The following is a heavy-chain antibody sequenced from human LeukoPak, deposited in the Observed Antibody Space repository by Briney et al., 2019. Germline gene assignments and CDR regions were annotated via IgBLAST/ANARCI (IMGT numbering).Heavy chain of an antibody. V-gene: IGHV5-51*01. CDR3: ARIHCTNGVCYTMKYYFDY. J-gene: IGHJ4*02. CDR2: IYPGDSDT. Sequence: GESLKISCKGSGYSFTSYWIGWVRQMPGKGLEWMGIIYPGDSDTRYSPSFQGQVTISADKSISIAYLQWSSLKASDTAMYYCARIHCTNGVCYTMKYYFDYWGQGTLVTVSS. CDR1: GYSFTSYW. D-gene: IGHD2-8*01.